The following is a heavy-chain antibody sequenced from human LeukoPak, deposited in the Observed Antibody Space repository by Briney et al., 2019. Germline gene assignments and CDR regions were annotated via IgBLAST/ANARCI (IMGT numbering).Heavy chain of an antibody. Sequence: ETLSFTCTVSGGSISSSCYYWGWIRQPPGKGLEWIGSIYYSGSTYYNPSLKSRVTISVDTSKNQFSLKLRSVTAADTAVYYCARQRYCSSTSCYRNAEYFQHWGQGTLVTVSS. CDR2: IYYSGST. CDR3: ARQRYCSSTSCYRNAEYFQH. D-gene: IGHD2-2*02. V-gene: IGHV4-39*01. J-gene: IGHJ1*01. CDR1: GGSISSSCYY.